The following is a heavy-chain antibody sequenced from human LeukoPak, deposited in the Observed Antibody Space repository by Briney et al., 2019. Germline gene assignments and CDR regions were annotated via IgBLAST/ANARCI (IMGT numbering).Heavy chain of an antibody. V-gene: IGHV3-23*01. J-gene: IGHJ4*02. CDR2: ISGDGEST. Sequence: GGSLRLSCAASGVTLRNYAMTWIRQAPGKGLQWVSVISGDGESTYYAESVRGRFTISRDNSKTTMCLQMNNLRAEDTAIYCAKDRDCSSTGCYVFANWGQGTLVTVSS. CDR3: AKDRDCSSTGCYVFAN. D-gene: IGHD2-2*01. CDR1: GVTLRNYA.